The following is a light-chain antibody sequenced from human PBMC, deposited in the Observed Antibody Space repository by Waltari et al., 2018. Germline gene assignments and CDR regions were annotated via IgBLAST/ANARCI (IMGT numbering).Light chain of an antibody. CDR3: CAYVGYSTWV. V-gene: IGLV2-23*02. CDR1: RREVGVYNF. Sequence: SALTQPASVSASPGQSITIPCTGTRREVGVYNFVSWYQQHPGKDPQVIIFEISKRPSGVSNRFSGSKSGNTASLTISGLQAEDEANYYCCAYVGYSTWVFGGGTKLTVV. J-gene: IGLJ3*02. CDR2: EIS.